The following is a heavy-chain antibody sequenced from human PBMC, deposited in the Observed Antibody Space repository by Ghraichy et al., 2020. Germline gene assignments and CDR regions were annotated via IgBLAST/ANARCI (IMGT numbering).Heavy chain of an antibody. CDR3: AKGSLYGDYDYYYYGMDV. J-gene: IGHJ6*02. CDR1: GFTFSSYA. Sequence: GGSLRLSCAASGFTFSSYAMSWVRQAPGKGLEWVSAISGSGGSTYYADSVKGRFTISRDNSKNTLYLQMNSLRAEDTAVYYCAKGSLYGDYDYYYYGMDVWGQGTTVTVSS. D-gene: IGHD4-17*01. V-gene: IGHV3-23*01. CDR2: ISGSGGST.